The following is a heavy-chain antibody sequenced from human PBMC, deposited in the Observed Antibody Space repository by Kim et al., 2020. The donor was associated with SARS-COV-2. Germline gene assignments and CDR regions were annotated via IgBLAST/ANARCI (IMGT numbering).Heavy chain of an antibody. CDR2: SSSVI. V-gene: IGHV3-48*04. J-gene: IGHJ6*02. CDR3: ARDNPPDV. Sequence: SSSVIHYAESVKGRFTISRDNARNSLSLQMVSLSVEDTAVYYCARDNPPDVWGQGTTVIVSS.